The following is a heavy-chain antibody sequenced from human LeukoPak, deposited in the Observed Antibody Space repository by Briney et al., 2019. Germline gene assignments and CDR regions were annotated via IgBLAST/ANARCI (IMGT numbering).Heavy chain of an antibody. D-gene: IGHD6-19*01. CDR2: ISSDGTNK. Sequence: GGSLRLSCAASGFTFSRYGMYWVRQAPGKGLEWVAVISSDGTNKYYADSVKGRFTISRDNSKNTLYLQMNSLRAEDTAVYYCAKDPIAVAGNNYYRMDVWGQGATVSVSS. CDR1: GFTFSRYG. CDR3: AKDPIAVAGNNYYRMDV. V-gene: IGHV3-30*18. J-gene: IGHJ6*02.